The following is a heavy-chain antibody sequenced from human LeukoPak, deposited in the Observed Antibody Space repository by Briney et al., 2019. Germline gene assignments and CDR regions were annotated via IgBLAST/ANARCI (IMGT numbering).Heavy chain of an antibody. CDR2: IYYSGST. D-gene: IGHD6-13*01. CDR1: GGSISSYY. V-gene: IGHV4-59*01. CDR3: ARGGSSDWYAVSLDY. Sequence: SETLSLTCTVSGGSISSYYWSWIRQPPGKGLEWIGYIYYSGSTNYNPSLKSRVTISVDTSKNQFSLKLNSVTAADTAVYFCARGGSSDWYAVSLDYWGQGTLVTVSS. J-gene: IGHJ4*02.